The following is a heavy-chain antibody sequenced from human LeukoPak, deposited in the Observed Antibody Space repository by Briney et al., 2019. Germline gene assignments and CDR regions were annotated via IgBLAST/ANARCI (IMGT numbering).Heavy chain of an antibody. Sequence: GGALRLSRVDSVLAMSTYWMHWVRKAQRKGLVWVSLINSDGSATSYADSVMVRFTISRDSAKNTLYLQMNSLRPEDTAVYYCARGNKWSFDSWGQGALVTVSS. CDR2: INSDGSAT. V-gene: IGHV3-74*01. CDR1: VLAMSTYW. J-gene: IGHJ4*02. D-gene: IGHD2-15*01. CDR3: ARGNKWSFDS.